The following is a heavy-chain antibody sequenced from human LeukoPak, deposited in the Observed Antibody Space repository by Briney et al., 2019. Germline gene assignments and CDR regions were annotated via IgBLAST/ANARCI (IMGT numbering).Heavy chain of an antibody. V-gene: IGHV1-18*01. D-gene: IGHD3-10*01. CDR1: GYTFTNYG. Sequence: ASVKVSCKASGYTFTNYGISWVRQAPGQGLEWMGWISAYNANTNYAQKLQGRVTMTTDTSTSTAYMELRSLRSDDTAVYYCARERDPYYYDSGSYYRWPNWFDPWGQGTLVTVSS. CDR2: ISAYNANT. J-gene: IGHJ5*02. CDR3: ARERDPYYYDSGSYYRWPNWFDP.